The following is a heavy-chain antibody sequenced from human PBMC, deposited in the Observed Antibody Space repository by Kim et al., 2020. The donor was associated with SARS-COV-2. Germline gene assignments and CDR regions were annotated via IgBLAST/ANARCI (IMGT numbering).Heavy chain of an antibody. CDR2: ISGSGGTT. D-gene: IGHD2-15*01. CDR1: GFTFSSYA. Sequence: GGSLRLSCAASGFTFSSYAMIWVRQAPGKGLEGVAVISGSGGTTYYADSVKGRFTISRDNAKNTLYLEMNSLRADDTAVYYCAKDGWRMVQNVFDIWGQGTKVTVAS. V-gene: IGHV3-23*01. CDR3: AKDGWRMVQNVFDI. J-gene: IGHJ3*02.